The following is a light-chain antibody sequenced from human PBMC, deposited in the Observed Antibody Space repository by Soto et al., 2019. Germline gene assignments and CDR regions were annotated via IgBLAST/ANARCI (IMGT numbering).Light chain of an antibody. CDR3: QQYGQSPLT. V-gene: IGKV3-20*01. Sequence: DIVLTQSPGTLSVSPGERATLSCRASQTLTNISLAWYQQGPGQAPRLLVYEASSRATGISNRFSGSGSGSDFTLSINKLATGESAVYYCQQYGQSPLTFVGGTKVEMK. CDR1: QTLTNIS. CDR2: EAS. J-gene: IGKJ4*01.